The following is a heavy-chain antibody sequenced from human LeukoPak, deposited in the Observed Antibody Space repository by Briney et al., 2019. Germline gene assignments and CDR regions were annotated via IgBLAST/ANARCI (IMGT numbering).Heavy chain of an antibody. V-gene: IGHV3-30*04. CDR3: ARDSGEYCSGGSCSNFDY. D-gene: IGHD2-15*01. J-gene: IGHJ4*02. CDR2: ISYDGSNK. CDR1: GFTFSSYA. Sequence: GRSLRLSCAASGFTFSSYAMHWVRQAPGKGLEWVAVISYDGSNKYYADSVKGRFTISRDNSKNTLYLQMNSLRAEDTAVYYCARDSGEYCSGGSCSNFDYWGQGTLVTVSS.